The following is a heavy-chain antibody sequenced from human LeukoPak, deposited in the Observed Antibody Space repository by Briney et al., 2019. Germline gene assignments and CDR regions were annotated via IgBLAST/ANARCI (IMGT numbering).Heavy chain of an antibody. D-gene: IGHD3-22*01. CDR2: ISSSSSYI. CDR1: GFTFSSYS. V-gene: IGHV3-21*04. Sequence: PGGSLRLSCAASGFTFSSYSMNWVRQAPGEGLEWVSSISSSSSYIYYADSVKGRFTISRDNSKNTLYLQMNSLRAEDTAIYYCARGRMIVVVITREEYFQHWGQGTLVTVSS. CDR3: ARGRMIVVVITREEYFQH. J-gene: IGHJ1*01.